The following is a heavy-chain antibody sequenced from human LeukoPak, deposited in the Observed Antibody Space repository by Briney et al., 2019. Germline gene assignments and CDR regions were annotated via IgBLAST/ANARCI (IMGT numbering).Heavy chain of an antibody. D-gene: IGHD1-26*01. Sequence: QPGGSLRLSCAASGFTFSSYWMNWVRQAPGKGLEWVAAIWYDGSNKYYADSVRGRFTISRDNSKNTLYLQMNSLRAEDTAVYYCARGAQVGATDAFDIWGQGTLVTVSS. CDR2: IWYDGSNK. V-gene: IGHV3-33*08. J-gene: IGHJ3*02. CDR3: ARGAQVGATDAFDI. CDR1: GFTFSSYW.